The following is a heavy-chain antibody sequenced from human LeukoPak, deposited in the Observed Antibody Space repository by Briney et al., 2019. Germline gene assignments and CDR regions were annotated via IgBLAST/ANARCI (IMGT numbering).Heavy chain of an antibody. V-gene: IGHV1-69*13. CDR3: ARATTSYYYDSSGYYFDY. CDR1: GGTFSSSA. D-gene: IGHD3-22*01. Sequence: ASVKVSCKTSGGTFSSSAITWVRQAPGQGLEWMGGIIPIFGTANYAQKFQGRVTITADESTSTAYMELSSLRSEDTAVYYCARATTSYYYDSSGYYFDYWGQGTLVTVSS. J-gene: IGHJ4*02. CDR2: IIPIFGTA.